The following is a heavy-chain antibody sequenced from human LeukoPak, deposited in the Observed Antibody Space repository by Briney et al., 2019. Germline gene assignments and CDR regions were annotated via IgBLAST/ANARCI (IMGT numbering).Heavy chain of an antibody. V-gene: IGHV3-64*01. J-gene: IGHJ4*02. Sequence: RASLRLSCATSGFTFNLYAMHWVRQAPGKGLEFVSAINSNGDSTSYANSVKGRFTISRDNSQSTLHRQMGSLRAEDMAVYYCAREERVHAINYWGQGTLVTVSS. CDR2: INSNGDST. CDR3: AREERVHAINY. D-gene: IGHD2-21*01. CDR1: GFTFNLYA.